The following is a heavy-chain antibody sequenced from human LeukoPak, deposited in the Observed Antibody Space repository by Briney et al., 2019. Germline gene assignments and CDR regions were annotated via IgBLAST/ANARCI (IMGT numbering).Heavy chain of an antibody. CDR3: ARDPGNYGRCLDY. V-gene: IGHV4-61*01. J-gene: IGHJ4*02. D-gene: IGHD5-24*01. Sequence: SETLSLTCTVSGGSVTSNNYYWSWIRQPPGKGLEWIGHIYDSGSTKYNPSLKSRVTISVDTSKNQFSLKLRSVTAADAAVYYCARDPGNYGRCLDYWGQGTLVTVSS. CDR1: GGSVTSNNYY. CDR2: IYDSGST.